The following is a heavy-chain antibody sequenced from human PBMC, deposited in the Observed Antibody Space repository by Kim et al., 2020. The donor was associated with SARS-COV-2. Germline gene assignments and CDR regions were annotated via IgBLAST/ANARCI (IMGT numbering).Heavy chain of an antibody. V-gene: IGHV4-39*01. CDR1: GGSISSSSYY. Sequence: SETLSLTCTVSGGSISSSSYYWGWIRQPPGKGLEWIGSIYYSGSTYYNPSLKSRVTISVDTSKNQFSLKLSSVTAADTAVYYCATRQFYCSSTSCYAPFDSWGQGTLVTVSS. D-gene: IGHD2-2*01. CDR3: ATRQFYCSSTSCYAPFDS. J-gene: IGHJ4*02. CDR2: IYYSGST.